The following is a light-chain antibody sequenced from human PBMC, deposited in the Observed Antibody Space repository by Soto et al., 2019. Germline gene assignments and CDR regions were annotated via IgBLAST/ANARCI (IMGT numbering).Light chain of an antibody. Sequence: EIVLTQSPATLSLSPGERATLSCRASQSVSSYLAWYQQKPGQAHRLLIYDASNRATGIPARFSGSGSGTDFTLTISSLEPEDFAVYYCQQRSTWPPVWAFGQGTKVEIK. CDR1: QSVSSY. CDR2: DAS. J-gene: IGKJ1*01. CDR3: QQRSTWPPVWA. V-gene: IGKV3-11*01.